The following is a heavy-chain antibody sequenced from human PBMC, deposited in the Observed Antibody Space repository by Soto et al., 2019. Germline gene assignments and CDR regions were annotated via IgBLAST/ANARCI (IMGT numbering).Heavy chain of an antibody. CDR3: ARGPGLAAADLYYYYYGMDV. Sequence: GGSLRLSCAASGFNFSSYGMHWVRQAPGKGLEWVAVIWYDGSNKYYADSVKGRFTISRDNSKNTVYLQMNSLRAEDTAVYYCARGPGLAAADLYYYYYGMDVWGQGTTVTVSS. D-gene: IGHD6-13*01. J-gene: IGHJ6*02. V-gene: IGHV3-33*01. CDR1: GFNFSSYG. CDR2: IWYDGSNK.